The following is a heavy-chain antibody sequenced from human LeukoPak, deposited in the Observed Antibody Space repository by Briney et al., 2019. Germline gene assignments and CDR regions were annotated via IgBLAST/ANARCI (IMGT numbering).Heavy chain of an antibody. CDR3: ARGYCSSTSCSPYYYYMDV. CDR2: IYSGGST. CDR1: GFTVSSNY. D-gene: IGHD2-2*01. V-gene: IGHV3-53*01. Sequence: GGSLRLSRAASGFTVSSNYMSWVRQAPGKGLEWVSVIYSGGSTYYADSVKGRFTISRDNSKNTLYLQMNSLRAEDTAVYYCARGYCSSTSCSPYYYYMDVWGKGTTVTVSS. J-gene: IGHJ6*03.